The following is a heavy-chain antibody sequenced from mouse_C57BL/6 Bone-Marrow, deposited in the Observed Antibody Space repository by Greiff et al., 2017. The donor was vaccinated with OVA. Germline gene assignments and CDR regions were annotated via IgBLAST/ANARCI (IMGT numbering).Heavy chain of an antibody. CDR2: IYPRSGNT. CDR1: GYTFTSYG. D-gene: IGHD3-1*01. CDR3: ARDSEGYFDV. J-gene: IGHJ1*03. V-gene: IGHV1-81*01. Sequence: VQLQQSGAELARPGASVKLSCKASGYTFTSYGISWVKQRTGQGLEWIGEIYPRSGNTYYNEKFKGKATLTADKSSSTAYMELRRLTSEDSAVYFCARDSEGYFDVWGTGTTVTVSS.